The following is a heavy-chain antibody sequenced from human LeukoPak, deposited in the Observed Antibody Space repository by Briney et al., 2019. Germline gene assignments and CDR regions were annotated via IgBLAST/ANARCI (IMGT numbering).Heavy chain of an antibody. CDR2: ISSGSTYK. J-gene: IGHJ4*02. Sequence: GGSLRLSCPVSPFSFSDHSTHWVRHAPGKGLEWVSSISSGSTYKYSADSLKGRFTISRDNAKNSLYLQMNSLTAADSAVSYCTRGPTVIGVAGTGRPDYGGQGTLVTVSS. V-gene: IGHV3-21*04. CDR1: PFSFSDHS. D-gene: IGHD6-19*01. CDR3: TRGPTVIGVAGTGRPDY.